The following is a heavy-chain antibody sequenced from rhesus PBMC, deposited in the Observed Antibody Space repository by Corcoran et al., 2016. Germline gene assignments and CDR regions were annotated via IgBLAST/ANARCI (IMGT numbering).Heavy chain of an antibody. CDR3: ARIVGPNSGYRGYYFDF. CDR1: GDSITSCNW. J-gene: IGHJ4*01. V-gene: IGHV4-65*02. D-gene: IGHD1-44*01. Sequence: QVQLQESGPGLVKPSETLSLTCAVSGDSITSCNWWTWIRQTPGKGLEWIGNTGGCLGGPFYNPTLKSRVTISKSTFKKQVFLTMTNMDPVDTATYYCARIVGPNSGYRGYYFDFWGQGVRVTVSS. CDR2: TGGCLGGP.